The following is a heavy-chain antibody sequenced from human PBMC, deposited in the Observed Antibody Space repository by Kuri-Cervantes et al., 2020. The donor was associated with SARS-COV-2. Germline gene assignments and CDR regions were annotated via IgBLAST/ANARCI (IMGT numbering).Heavy chain of an antibody. CDR3: ARYDSSAENEGTVCY. CDR2: IRYDGSNK. V-gene: IGHV3-30*02. Sequence: GSLRLSCAASGFTFSSYGMHWVRQAPGKGLEWVAFIRYDGSNKYYADSVKGRFTISRDNSKNTLYLQMNSLRAEDTAVYYCARYDSSAENEGTVCYWGQGTLVTVSS. D-gene: IGHD3-22*01. CDR1: GFTFSSYG. J-gene: IGHJ4*02.